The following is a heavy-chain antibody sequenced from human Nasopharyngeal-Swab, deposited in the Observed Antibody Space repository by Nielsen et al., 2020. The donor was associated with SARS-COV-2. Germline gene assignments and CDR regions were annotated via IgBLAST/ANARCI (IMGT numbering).Heavy chain of an antibody. Sequence: WIRQPPGKGLEWIGSIYYSGSTYYNPSLKSRVTISVDKSKNQFSLKLSSVTAADTAVYYCARLSPEDGDYWGQGTLVTVSS. V-gene: IGHV4-39*01. CDR3: ARLSPEDGDY. J-gene: IGHJ4*02. CDR2: IYYSGST. D-gene: IGHD3-10*01.